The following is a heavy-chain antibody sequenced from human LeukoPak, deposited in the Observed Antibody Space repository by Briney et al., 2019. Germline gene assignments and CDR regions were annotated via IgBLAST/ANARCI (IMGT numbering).Heavy chain of an antibody. CDR3: AKDKDGRSSSWSDY. V-gene: IGHV3-11*05. D-gene: IGHD6-13*01. J-gene: IGHJ4*02. Sequence: PGGSLRLSCAASGFTFSDYYMSWIRQAPGKGLEWVSYISSTSIYTNYADTNYADSVKGRFTISRDNSKNTLYLQMNSLRAEVTAVYYCAKDKDGRSSSWSDYWGQGTLVTVSS. CDR2: ISSTSIYTNYADT. CDR1: GFTFSDYY.